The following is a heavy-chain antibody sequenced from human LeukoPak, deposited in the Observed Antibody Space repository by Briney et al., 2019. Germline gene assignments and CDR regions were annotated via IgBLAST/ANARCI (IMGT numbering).Heavy chain of an antibody. D-gene: IGHD5-18*01. CDR1: GGSISSYY. J-gene: IGHJ4*02. CDR2: IYYSGST. V-gene: IGHV4-59*08. CDR3: ARRAAMVFDY. Sequence: SETLSLNCTVSGGSISSYYWSWLRQPPGKGLEWIGYIYYSGSTNYNPSLKSRVTISVDTSKNQFSLKLSSVTAADTAVYYCARRAAMVFDYWGQGTLVTVSS.